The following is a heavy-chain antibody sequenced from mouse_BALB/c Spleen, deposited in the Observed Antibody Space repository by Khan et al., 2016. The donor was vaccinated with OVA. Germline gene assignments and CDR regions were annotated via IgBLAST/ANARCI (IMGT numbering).Heavy chain of an antibody. CDR2: ISYSGNT. CDR1: GYSITSEFA. J-gene: IGHJ3*01. D-gene: IGHD2-4*01. Sequence: EVQLLESGPGLVKPSQSLSLTCTVTGYSITSEFAWNWIRQFPGNKLEWMGYISYSGNTRYNPSLKSLISITRDTSRNQFFLQLNFVTTEDTATYYCARKDYYDYDPFPYWGQGTLVTVSA. V-gene: IGHV3-2*02. CDR3: ARKDYYDYDPFPY.